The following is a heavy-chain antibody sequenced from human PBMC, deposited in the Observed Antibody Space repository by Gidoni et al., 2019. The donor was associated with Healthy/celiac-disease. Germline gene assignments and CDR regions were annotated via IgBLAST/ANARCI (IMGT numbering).Heavy chain of an antibody. D-gene: IGHD3-9*01. CDR2: IIPILGIA. V-gene: IGHV1-69*04. CDR3: ARGHYDILTGYYSKAQFDY. CDR1: GGTFSSYA. J-gene: IGHJ4*02. Sequence: QVQLVQSGAEVKKPGSSVKVSCKASGGTFSSYAISWVRQAPGQGLEWMGRIIPILGIANYAQKFQGRVTITADKSTSTAYMELSSLRSEDTAVYYCARGHYDILTGYYSKAQFDYWGQGTLVTVSS.